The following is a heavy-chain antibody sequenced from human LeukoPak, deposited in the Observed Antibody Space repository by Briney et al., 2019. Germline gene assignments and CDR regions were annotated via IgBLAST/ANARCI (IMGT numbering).Heavy chain of an antibody. J-gene: IGHJ3*02. CDR2: IYPGDSDT. CDR3: ATLRDYGGNYDSFDI. V-gene: IGHV5-51*01. Sequence: GASPKISCKGSGYSFTSYWIGWVRQMPGKGLEWMGIIYPGDSDTRYSPSFQGQVTISADKSISTAYLQWSSLKASDTAMYYCATLRDYGGNYDSFDIWGLGRMVTVSS. CDR1: GYSFTSYW. D-gene: IGHD4-23*01.